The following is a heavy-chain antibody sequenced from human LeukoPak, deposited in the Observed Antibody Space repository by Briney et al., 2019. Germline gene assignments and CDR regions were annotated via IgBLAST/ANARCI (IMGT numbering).Heavy chain of an antibody. V-gene: IGHV4-4*07. CDR2: IYTSGST. Sequence: PSETLSLTCTVSGGSISSYYWSWIQQPAGKGLEWIGRIYTSGSTNYNPSLKSRVTMSVDTSKNQFSLKLSSVTAADTAVYYCARSYCSSTSCYDYWGQGTLVTVSS. CDR1: GGSISSYY. CDR3: ARSYCSSTSCYDY. D-gene: IGHD2-2*01. J-gene: IGHJ4*02.